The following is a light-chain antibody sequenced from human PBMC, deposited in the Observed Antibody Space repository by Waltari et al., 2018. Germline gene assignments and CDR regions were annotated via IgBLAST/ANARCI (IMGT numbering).Light chain of an antibody. CDR2: DAS. J-gene: IGKJ5*01. V-gene: IGKV1-39*01. CDR3: QQSYSPPFT. Sequence: DIQMTQSPSSLSTSVGDRVTITCRASRGIDSYLNWYQQRPGRAPKLLIYDASTLQREVPTGFSCGGIGTDFTLTINNLQPEDFATYFCQQSYSPPFTFGQGTRLEI. CDR1: RGIDSY.